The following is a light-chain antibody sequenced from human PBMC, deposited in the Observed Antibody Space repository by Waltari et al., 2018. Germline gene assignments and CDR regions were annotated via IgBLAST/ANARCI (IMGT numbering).Light chain of an antibody. CDR3: QHYVRLPAT. CDR2: GAS. Sequence: EIVFTQSPGTRPLSPGERATLSCRASQSGSRTLAWYQQKPGQAPKLLIYGASIRATGIPDRFTGSGSGTDFSLTISSLGPEDFAIYFCQHYVRLPATFGQGTKVEIK. J-gene: IGKJ1*01. V-gene: IGKV3-20*01. CDR1: QSGSRT.